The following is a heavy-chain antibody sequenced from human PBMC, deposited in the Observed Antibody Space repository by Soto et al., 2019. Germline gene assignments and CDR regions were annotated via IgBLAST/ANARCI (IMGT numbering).Heavy chain of an antibody. CDR1: GGSISSSSYY. Sequence: QLQLQESGPGLVKPSETLSLTCTVSGGSISSSSYYWGWIRQPPGKGLEWIGSIYYSGSTYYNPSLKSRVTISVDTSKNHFSLKLSSVTAADTAVYYCARRRDMSGGSCSSYFDYWGQGTLVTVSS. V-gene: IGHV4-39*01. CDR2: IYYSGST. J-gene: IGHJ4*02. CDR3: ARRRDMSGGSCSSYFDY. D-gene: IGHD2-15*01.